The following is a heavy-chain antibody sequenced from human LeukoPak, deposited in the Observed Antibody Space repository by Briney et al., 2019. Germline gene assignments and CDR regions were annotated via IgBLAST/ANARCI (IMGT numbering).Heavy chain of an antibody. CDR1: GYTFTSYD. J-gene: IGHJ5*02. CDR3: ARGGLTYYYGSGSYRFDP. Sequence: EASVKVSCKASGYTFTSYDINWVRQATGQGLEWMGWMNPNSGNTGYAQKFQGRVTMTRDTSISTAYMELSRLRSDDTAVYYCARGGLTYYYGSGSYRFDPWGQGTLVTVSS. CDR2: MNPNSGNT. D-gene: IGHD3-10*01. V-gene: IGHV1-8*01.